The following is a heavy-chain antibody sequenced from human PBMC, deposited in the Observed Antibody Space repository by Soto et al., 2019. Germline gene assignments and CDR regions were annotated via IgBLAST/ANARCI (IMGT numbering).Heavy chain of an antibody. CDR1: GGSINSGGYY. CDR2: IYYSGST. Sequence: ASETLSLTCTVSGGSINSGGYYWSWMRQYPGKGLEWMGYIYYSGSTYYSPSLKSRLIISVDTSKNQFSLKLTSVTAADTAVYYCARKVQGYHDVFDIWGQGTMVTVSS. D-gene: IGHD1-1*01. CDR3: ARKVQGYHDVFDI. V-gene: IGHV4-31*03. J-gene: IGHJ3*02.